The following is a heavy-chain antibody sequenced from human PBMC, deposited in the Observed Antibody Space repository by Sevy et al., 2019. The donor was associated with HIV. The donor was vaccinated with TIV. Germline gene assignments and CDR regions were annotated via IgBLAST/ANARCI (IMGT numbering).Heavy chain of an antibody. CDR2: ISGSGGST. J-gene: IGHJ4*02. CDR3: AKDSRGTFYDFWTKGGFDY. D-gene: IGHD3-3*01. V-gene: IGHV3-23*01. Sequence: GGSLRLSCAASGFTFSSYAMSWVRQAPGKGLEWVSAISGSGGSTYYADSVKGRFTISRDNSKNTLYLQMNSLRAEDTAVYYCAKDSRGTFYDFWTKGGFDYWGQGTLVIVSS. CDR1: GFTFSSYA.